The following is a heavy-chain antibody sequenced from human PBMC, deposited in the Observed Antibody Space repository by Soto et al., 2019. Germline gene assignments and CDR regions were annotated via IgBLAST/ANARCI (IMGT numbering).Heavy chain of an antibody. CDR1: GGSISSGDYY. D-gene: IGHD5-12*01. CDR3: AREMATIAYYYYGMEV. CDR2: IYYSGST. Sequence: SETLSLTCTVSGGSISSGDYYWSWIRQPPGKGLEWIGYIYYSGSTYYNPSLKSRVTISVDTSKNQFSLKLSSVTAADTAVYYCAREMATIAYYYYGMEVWGQGTTVTVS. V-gene: IGHV4-30-4*01. J-gene: IGHJ6*02.